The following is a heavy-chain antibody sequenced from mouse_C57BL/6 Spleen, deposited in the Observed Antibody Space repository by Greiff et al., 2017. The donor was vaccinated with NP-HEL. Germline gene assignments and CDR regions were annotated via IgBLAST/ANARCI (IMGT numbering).Heavy chain of an antibody. V-gene: IGHV1-26*01. CDR1: GYTFTDYY. CDR3: ARKGGGGY. Sequence: DVHLVESGPELVKPGASVKISCKASGYTFTDYYMNWVKQSHGKSLEWIGDINPNNGGTSYNQKFKGKATLTVDKSSSTAYMELRSLTSEDSAVYYCARKGGGGYWGQGTTLTVSS. J-gene: IGHJ2*01. CDR2: INPNNGGT. D-gene: IGHD1-1*02.